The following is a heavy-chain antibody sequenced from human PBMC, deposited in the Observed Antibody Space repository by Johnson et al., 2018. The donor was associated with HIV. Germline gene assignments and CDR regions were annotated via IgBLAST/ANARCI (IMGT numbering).Heavy chain of an antibody. Sequence: MLLVESGGTLVKPGGSLRLYCAASGFSFSNTWLSWVRQAPGKGLEWVARIKRKSDGGTTDYAAPVKGRFSISRDDSKSTVYLQMNSLKTEDSAVYYCTTDLIVVIPIGAFDVWGQGTTVTVSS. CDR1: GFSFSNTW. CDR3: TTDLIVVIPIGAFDV. J-gene: IGHJ3*01. V-gene: IGHV3-15*02. D-gene: IGHD2-21*01. CDR2: IKRKSDGGTT.